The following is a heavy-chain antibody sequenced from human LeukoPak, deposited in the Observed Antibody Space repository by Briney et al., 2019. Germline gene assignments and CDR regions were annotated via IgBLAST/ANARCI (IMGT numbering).Heavy chain of an antibody. CDR2: IYYSGST. CDR3: ARLSSSWYQVDY. J-gene: IGHJ4*02. V-gene: IGHV4-59*08. D-gene: IGHD6-13*01. CDR1: GGSISSYY. Sequence: SETLSLTCTVSGGSISSYYWSWIRQPPGKGLEWIGYIYYSGSTNYNPSLKNRVTISVDTSKNQFSLKLSPVTAADTAVYYCARLSSSWYQVDYWGQGTLVTVSS.